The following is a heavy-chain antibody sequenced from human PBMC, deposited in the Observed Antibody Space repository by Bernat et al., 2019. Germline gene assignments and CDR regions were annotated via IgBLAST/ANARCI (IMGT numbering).Heavy chain of an antibody. CDR2: ISSSGDNT. CDR1: GYTFSSYD. J-gene: IGHJ4*02. V-gene: IGHV3-23*01. CDR3: ARDRKLAADYYFDY. Sequence: EVQLLESGGGLVQPGGSLRLSCAASGYTFSSYDMNWVRQAPGKGLEWVSGISSSGDNTWYADSVKGRFTISRDNSKNTLYLEMNSLRLEDTAVYYCARDRKLAADYYFDYWGQGTLVTVSS. D-gene: IGHD6-13*01.